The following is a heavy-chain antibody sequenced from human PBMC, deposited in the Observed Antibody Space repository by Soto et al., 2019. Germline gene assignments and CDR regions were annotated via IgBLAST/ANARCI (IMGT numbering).Heavy chain of an antibody. CDR2: IIPIFGTA. CDR3: ARTYYYDSSGYYYHFDY. V-gene: IGHV1-69*13. J-gene: IGHJ4*02. D-gene: IGHD3-22*01. Sequence: ASVKVSCKASGGTFSSYAISWVRQAPGQGLEWMGGIIPIFGTANYAQKFQGRVTITADESTSTAYMELSSLRSEDTAVYYCARTYYYDSSGYYYHFDYWGQGTLVTVSS. CDR1: GGTFSSYA.